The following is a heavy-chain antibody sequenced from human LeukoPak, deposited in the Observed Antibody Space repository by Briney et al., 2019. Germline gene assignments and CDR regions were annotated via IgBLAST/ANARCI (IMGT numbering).Heavy chain of an antibody. CDR2: ISGSGGST. V-gene: IGHV3-23*01. CDR1: GFTFSSHA. CDR3: AKALIAAAPYYFDY. J-gene: IGHJ4*02. Sequence: GGSLRLSCAASGFTFSSHAMSWVRQAPGRGLEWVSAISGSGGSTYYADPVKGRFTISRDNSKNTLYLQMNSLRAEDTAVYFCAKALIAAAPYYFDYWGQGTLVTVSS. D-gene: IGHD6-13*01.